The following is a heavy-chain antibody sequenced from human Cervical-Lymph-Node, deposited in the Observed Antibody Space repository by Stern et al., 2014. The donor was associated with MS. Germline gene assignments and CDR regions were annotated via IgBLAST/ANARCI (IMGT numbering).Heavy chain of an antibody. CDR1: GGSVSSTNW. V-gene: IGHV4-4*02. CDR2: IYHSGAS. D-gene: IGHD2/OR15-2a*01. CDR3: ARERQQYCNSEGCSYWYFDL. J-gene: IGHJ2*01. Sequence: QVQLQESGPGLVKPSGTLSLTCAVSGGSVSSTNWWSWVRQSPGKGLEWIGNIYHSGASTYRPPLRSRVSISLDNSKNPLSLHLTSVTAADTAVYYCARERQQYCNSEGCSYWYFDLWGRGTLVTVSS.